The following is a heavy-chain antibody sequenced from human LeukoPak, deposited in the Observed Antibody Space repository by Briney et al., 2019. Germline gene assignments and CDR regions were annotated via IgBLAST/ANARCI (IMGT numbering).Heavy chain of an antibody. D-gene: IGHD3-22*01. CDR1: GFTFSTYA. V-gene: IGHV3-23*01. J-gene: IGHJ4*02. CDR3: AKNYYDSSGSYSWYFHY. CDR2: IFARGVGT. Sequence: GGSLRLSCAASGFTFSTYAMSWVRQAPGKGLEWVSAIFARGVGTYYADSAKGRFSISRDNSKNTLYLQMSSLRAEDTAVYYCAKNYYDSSGSYSWYFHYWGQGTLVTVSS.